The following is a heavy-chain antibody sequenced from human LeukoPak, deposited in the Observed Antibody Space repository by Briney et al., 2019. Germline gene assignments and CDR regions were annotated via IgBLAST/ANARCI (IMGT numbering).Heavy chain of an antibody. D-gene: IGHD2-8*01. Sequence: GGSLRLSCAASGFTFDDYGMSWVRQAPGKGLEWVSGINWNGGSTGYADSVKGRFTISRDNAKNSLYLQMNSLRAEDTALYYGAREMGGYCTNGVCYRGDAFDIWGQGTMVTVSS. V-gene: IGHV3-20*04. J-gene: IGHJ3*02. CDR2: INWNGGST. CDR3: AREMGGYCTNGVCYRGDAFDI. CDR1: GFTFDDYG.